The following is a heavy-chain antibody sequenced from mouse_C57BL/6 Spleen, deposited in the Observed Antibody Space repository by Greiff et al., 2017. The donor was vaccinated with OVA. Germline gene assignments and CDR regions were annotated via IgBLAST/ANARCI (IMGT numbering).Heavy chain of an antibody. Sequence: VQLQQSGPELVKPGASVKIPCKASGYTFTDYNMDWVKQSHGKSLEWIGDINPNNGGTIYNQKFKGKDTLTVDKSSSTAYMELRSLTSEDTAVYYCARTSYSNYVYWYFDVWGTGTTVTVSS. V-gene: IGHV1-18*01. D-gene: IGHD2-5*01. CDR3: ARTSYSNYVYWYFDV. CDR2: INPNNGGT. J-gene: IGHJ1*03. CDR1: GYTFTDYN.